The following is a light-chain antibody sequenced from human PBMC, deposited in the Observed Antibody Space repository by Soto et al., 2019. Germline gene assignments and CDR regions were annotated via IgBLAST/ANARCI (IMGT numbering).Light chain of an antibody. Sequence: QSVLTQPRSVSGSPGQSVTISCTGTSSDVGDYNFVSWYQQHPGKAPKLIIYDVTKRPSGVPDRFSGSKSGNTASLTISGLQAEDEADYYCCSYAASYTFDVLFGGGTQLTVL. J-gene: IGLJ2*01. CDR1: SSDVGDYNF. V-gene: IGLV2-11*01. CDR3: CSYAASYTFDVL. CDR2: DVT.